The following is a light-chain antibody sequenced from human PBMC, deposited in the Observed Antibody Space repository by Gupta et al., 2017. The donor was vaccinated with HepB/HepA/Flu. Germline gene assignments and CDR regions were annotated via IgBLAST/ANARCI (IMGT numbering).Light chain of an antibody. CDR3: QQRGKWPLIT. CDR1: PTVSSY. Sequence: EIVLTQSPELLSLSPGERATLSCRTSPTVSSYLAWYQQKPGQAPRLLIYDVSHRATGIPARFSGGGSGTDFTLTISGLEPEDFALYYCQQRGKWPLITFGQGTRLDIK. V-gene: IGKV3-11*01. CDR2: DVS. J-gene: IGKJ5*01.